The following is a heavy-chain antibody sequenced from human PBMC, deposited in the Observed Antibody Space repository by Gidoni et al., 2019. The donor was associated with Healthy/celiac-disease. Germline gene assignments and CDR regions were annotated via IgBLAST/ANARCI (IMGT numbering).Heavy chain of an antibody. Sequence: QVQLVESGGGVVQPGRSLLLYCAASGFPFRSYGMHWVRQAPGKGLEWVAVIWYDGSNKYYADSVKGRFTISRDNSKNTLYLQMNSLRAEDTAVYYCAREDYGDFYGAFDIWGQGTMVTVSS. V-gene: IGHV3-33*01. CDR3: AREDYGDFYGAFDI. CDR2: IWYDGSNK. J-gene: IGHJ3*02. D-gene: IGHD4-17*01. CDR1: GFPFRSYG.